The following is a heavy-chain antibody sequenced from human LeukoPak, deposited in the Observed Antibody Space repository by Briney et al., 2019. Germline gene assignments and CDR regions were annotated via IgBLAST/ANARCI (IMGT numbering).Heavy chain of an antibody. V-gene: IGHV3-23*03. CDR2: IYSDGTT. Sequence: GGSLRLSCATFGFTFSNYAMNWVRQAPGKGLEWVSEIYSDGTTYYTASVKGRFSISRDNAKNSLYLQMNSLRAEDTAVYYCARDLRIRDAFDIWGQGTMVTVSS. J-gene: IGHJ3*02. D-gene: IGHD3-16*01. CDR3: ARDLRIRDAFDI. CDR1: GFTFSNYA.